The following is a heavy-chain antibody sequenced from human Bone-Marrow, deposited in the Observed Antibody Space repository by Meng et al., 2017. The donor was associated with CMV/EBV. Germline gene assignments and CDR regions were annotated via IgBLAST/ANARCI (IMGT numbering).Heavy chain of an antibody. V-gene: IGHV1-18*01. Sequence: SGYYFISHGISWVRQAPGQGLEWMGWITTYNRNTNYAQRFQGRVTLTTDTSTNTAYMELGSLRSDDTAVYFCARRIPIMGGVTAFDYWGQGTLVTVSS. CDR1: GYYFISHG. D-gene: IGHD1-26*01. J-gene: IGHJ4*02. CDR3: ARRIPIMGGVTAFDY. CDR2: ITTYNRNT.